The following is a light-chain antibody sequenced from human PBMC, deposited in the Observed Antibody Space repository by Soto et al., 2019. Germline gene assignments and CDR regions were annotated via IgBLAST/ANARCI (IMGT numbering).Light chain of an antibody. J-gene: IGLJ1*01. CDR2: DVS. V-gene: IGLV2-11*01. CDR1: SSDVGGYNY. Sequence: QSVLTQPRSVSGSPGQSVTISCTGTSSDVGGYNYVSWYQQHPGKAPKLMIYDVSKRPSGVPDRFSGSKSGNTASLTISGLQAEDEADYYCCSYAGSDTGVFGTGTQLTVL. CDR3: CSYAGSDTGV.